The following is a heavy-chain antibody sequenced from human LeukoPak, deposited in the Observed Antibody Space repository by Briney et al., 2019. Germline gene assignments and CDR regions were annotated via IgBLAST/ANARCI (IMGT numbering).Heavy chain of an antibody. CDR1: GFTFSSSA. J-gene: IGHJ4*02. CDR2: ISNNGGYT. Sequence: HPGGSLRLSCAASGFTFSSSAMSRVRQAPGKGLEWVSAISNNGGYTYYADSVQGRFTISRDNSKSTLCLQMNSLRVEDTAVYYCTRDLKDWGQGTLVTVSS. CDR3: TRDLKD. V-gene: IGHV3-23*01.